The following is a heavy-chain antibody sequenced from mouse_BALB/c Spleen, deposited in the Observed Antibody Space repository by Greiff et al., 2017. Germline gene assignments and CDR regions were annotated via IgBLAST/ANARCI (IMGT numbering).Heavy chain of an antibody. J-gene: IGHJ4*01. D-gene: IGHD2-14*01. Sequence: VQRVESGPGLVQPSQSLSITCTVSGFSLTSYGVHWVRQSPGKGLEWLGVIWSGGSTDYNAAFISRLSISKDNSKSQVFFKMNSLQANDTAIYYCARGGVRYYYAMDYWGQGTSVTVSS. CDR2: IWSGGST. CDR1: GFSLTSYG. CDR3: ARGGVRYYYAMDY. V-gene: IGHV2-2*02.